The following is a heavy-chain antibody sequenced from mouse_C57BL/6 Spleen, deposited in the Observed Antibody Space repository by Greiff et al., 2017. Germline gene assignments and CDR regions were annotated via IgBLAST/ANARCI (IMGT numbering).Heavy chain of an antibody. J-gene: IGHJ3*01. Sequence: VQLQQSGAELVRPGTSVKVSCKASGYAFTNYLIEWVKQRPGQGLEWIGVINPGSGGTSYNEKFKGKATLTVDKSSSTAYMQLGSMTYEESAVYFCARNGAYGCDEAWFAYWGQGTLVTVSA. V-gene: IGHV1-54*01. CDR3: ARNGAYGCDEAWFAY. CDR1: GYAFTNYL. D-gene: IGHD2-2*01. CDR2: INPGSGGT.